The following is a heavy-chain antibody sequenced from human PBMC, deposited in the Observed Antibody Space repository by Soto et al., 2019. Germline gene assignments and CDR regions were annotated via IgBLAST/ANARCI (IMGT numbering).Heavy chain of an antibody. CDR2: FDPEDGET. CDR3: ATGDDGTTGTTKSAFDI. Sequence: ASVKVSCKVSGYTLTELSMHWVRQAPGKGLEWMGGFDPEDGETIYAQKFQGRVTMTEDTSTDTAYMELSSLRSEDTAVYYCATGDDGTTGTTKSAFDIWGQGTMVTVSS. CDR1: GYTLTELS. D-gene: IGHD1-1*01. J-gene: IGHJ3*02. V-gene: IGHV1-24*01.